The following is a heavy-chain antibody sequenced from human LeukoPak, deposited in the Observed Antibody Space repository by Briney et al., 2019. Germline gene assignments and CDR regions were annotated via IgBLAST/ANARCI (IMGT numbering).Heavy chain of an antibody. Sequence: ASVKVSCKAFGHSLTSYSMHWVRQAPGQGLEWMGWINPNSGGTNYAQKFQGRVTMTRDTSISTAYMELSRLRSDDTAVYYCARDYDSSVDYWGQGTLVTVSS. CDR2: INPNSGGT. D-gene: IGHD3-22*01. CDR1: GHSLTSYS. CDR3: ARDYDSSVDY. V-gene: IGHV1-2*02. J-gene: IGHJ4*02.